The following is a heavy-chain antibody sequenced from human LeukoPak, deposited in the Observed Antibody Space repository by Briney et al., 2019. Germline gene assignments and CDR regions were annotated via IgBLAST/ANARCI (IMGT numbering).Heavy chain of an antibody. D-gene: IGHD3-10*01. CDR1: GYTFTDYY. CDR2: INPNSGGT. CDR3: ASVTCYYGSGSYSVPRYGMDV. Sequence: ASVKVSCKAAGYTFTDYYMHWVRQAPGQGLEWMGWINPNSGGTNYAQKFQGRVTMTRDTSISTAYMELSRLRSDDTAVYYCASVTCYYGSGSYSVPRYGMDVWGQGTTVTVSS. J-gene: IGHJ6*02. V-gene: IGHV1-2*02.